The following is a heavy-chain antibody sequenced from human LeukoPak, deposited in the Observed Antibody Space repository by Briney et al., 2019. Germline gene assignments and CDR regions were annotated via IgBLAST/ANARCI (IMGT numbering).Heavy chain of an antibody. CDR3: ARADVSGSYFHLDY. Sequence: ASVKVSCKASGYTFTNYGITWVRQAPGQGLKWVGWISFHNGNTNYPQKLQGRVIMTTDRSTNTAYMELRSLRSDDTAVYYCARADVSGSYFHLDYWGQGTLVTVS. J-gene: IGHJ4*02. D-gene: IGHD3-16*01. CDR1: GYTFTNYG. CDR2: ISFHNGNT. V-gene: IGHV1-18*01.